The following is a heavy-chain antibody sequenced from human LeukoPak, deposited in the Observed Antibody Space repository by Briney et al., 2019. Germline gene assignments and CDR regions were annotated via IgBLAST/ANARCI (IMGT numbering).Heavy chain of an antibody. J-gene: IGHJ4*02. D-gene: IGHD6-13*01. Sequence: PGGSLRLSCAASGFTFSSYAMHWVRQAPGKGLEWVAVISYDGSNKYYADSVKGRFTISRDNSKNTLYLQMNSLRAEDTAVYYCAREGASSSFGCWGQGTLVTVSS. CDR2: ISYDGSNK. V-gene: IGHV3-30*14. CDR3: AREGASSSFGC. CDR1: GFTFSSYA.